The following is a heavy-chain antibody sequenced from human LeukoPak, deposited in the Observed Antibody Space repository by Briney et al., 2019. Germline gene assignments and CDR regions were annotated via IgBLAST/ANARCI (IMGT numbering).Heavy chain of an antibody. CDR1: GYTFTSYD. V-gene: IGHV1-8*03. D-gene: IGHD3-3*01. CDR2: MNPNSGNT. J-gene: IGHJ6*03. CDR3: ARGRGVVLRFIMDV. Sequence: ASVKVSCKASGYTFTSYDINWVRQATGQGLEWMGWMNPNSGNTGYAQKFQGRVTITRNTSISTAYMELSSLRSEDTAVYYCARGRGVVLRFIMDVWGKGTTVTVSS.